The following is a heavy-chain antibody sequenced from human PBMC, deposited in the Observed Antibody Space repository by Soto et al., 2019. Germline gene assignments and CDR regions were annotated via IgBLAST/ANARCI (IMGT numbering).Heavy chain of an antibody. CDR1: GFTFDDYA. CDR2: INWNSGSI. Sequence: EVQLVESGGGLVQPGRSLRLSCAASGFTFDDYAMHWVRQAPGKGLEWVSGINWNSGSIAYADSVKGRFAISRDNAKNSLYLQMNSLRVEDTAFYYCVKDIGIQLYRMDVWGQGTTVTVSS. D-gene: IGHD1-1*01. V-gene: IGHV3-9*01. J-gene: IGHJ6*02. CDR3: VKDIGIQLYRMDV.